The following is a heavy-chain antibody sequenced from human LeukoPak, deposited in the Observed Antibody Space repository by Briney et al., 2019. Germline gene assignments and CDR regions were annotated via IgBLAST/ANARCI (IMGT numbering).Heavy chain of an antibody. CDR1: GYTFDIYW. CDR3: ARHVQGYRADY. CDR2: IYPRDSDT. V-gene: IGHV5-51*01. J-gene: IGHJ4*02. D-gene: IGHD3-10*02. Sequence: GESLKISCKASGYTFDIYWIGWVRQMPGKGLEWMGIIYPRDSDTRYSPSFQGQVTISADKSISPAYLQWDSLKASDTAMYYCARHVQGYRADYWGQGTLVTVSS.